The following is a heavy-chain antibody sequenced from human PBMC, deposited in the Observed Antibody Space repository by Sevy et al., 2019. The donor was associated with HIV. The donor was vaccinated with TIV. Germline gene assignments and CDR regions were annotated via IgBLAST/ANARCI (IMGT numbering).Heavy chain of an antibody. V-gene: IGHV4-59*13. CDR2: IYDTGDT. Sequence: SETLSLTCTLSGASMSGYYWSWIRQLPGKGLEWIGYIYDTGDTNFNPSLKSRVTISQDTSKTQFSLSLSSVNTADTAVYYCARGRSNFRYWSQGTLVTVSS. CDR3: ARGRSNFRY. J-gene: IGHJ4*02. D-gene: IGHD1-1*01. CDR1: GASMSGYY.